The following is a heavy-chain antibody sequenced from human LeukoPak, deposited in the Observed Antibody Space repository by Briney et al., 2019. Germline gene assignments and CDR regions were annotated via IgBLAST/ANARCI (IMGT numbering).Heavy chain of an antibody. CDR1: GFTFSSYS. CDR2: ISGSGGST. Sequence: GGSLRLSCAASGFTFSSYSMHWVRQAPGRGLEWVSAISGSGGSTYYADSVKGRFTISRDNSKNTLYLQMNSLRAEDTAVYYCAKDQWLKWFDPWGQGTLVTVSS. D-gene: IGHD6-19*01. V-gene: IGHV3-23*01. CDR3: AKDQWLKWFDP. J-gene: IGHJ5*02.